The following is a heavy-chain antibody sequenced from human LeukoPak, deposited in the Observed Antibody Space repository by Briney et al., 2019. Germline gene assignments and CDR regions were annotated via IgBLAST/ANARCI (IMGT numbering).Heavy chain of an antibody. D-gene: IGHD3-10*01. CDR2: FDPEDGET. CDR1: GYTLTELS. Sequence: ASVKVSCKVSGYTLTELSMHWVRQAPGKGLEWMGGFDPEDGETIYAQKFQGRVTMTEDTSTDTAYMELSSLRSEDTAVYYCATDLRRGERFGRHIRQYWGQGTLVTVSS. J-gene: IGHJ4*02. CDR3: ATDLRRGERFGRHIRQY. V-gene: IGHV1-24*01.